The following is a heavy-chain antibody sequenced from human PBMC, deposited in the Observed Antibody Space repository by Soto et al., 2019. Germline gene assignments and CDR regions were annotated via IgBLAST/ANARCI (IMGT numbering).Heavy chain of an antibody. D-gene: IGHD2-8*02. CDR3: SRGDYGTGGSPFPCFAY. J-gene: IGHJ4*02. Sequence: HEHLVQSGAEVKRPGASLKVSCKASGYSFTGYYIHWVRQAPGQGLEWMGWINPDSGATNYAQNFQGRVTLTSDTSISTASMDLTSLTSDDTAVYYCSRGDYGTGGSPFPCFAYWRQGTLVIVS. CDR1: GYSFTGYY. CDR2: INPDSGAT. V-gene: IGHV1-2*02.